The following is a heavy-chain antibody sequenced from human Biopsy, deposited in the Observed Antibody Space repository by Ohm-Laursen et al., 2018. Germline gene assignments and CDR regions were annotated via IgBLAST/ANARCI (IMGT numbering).Heavy chain of an antibody. Sequence: SDTLSPTCTVSGGSIGSFFWSWIRQPPGKGLEWIGYIYYSGSTNYNPPLRSRVTISVDRSKNQFSLELSSVTAADTAVYYCARVGAGAPSIDYFDYWGQGALVTVSS. CDR2: IYYSGST. CDR1: GGSIGSFF. D-gene: IGHD1-26*01. V-gene: IGHV4-59*07. J-gene: IGHJ4*02. CDR3: ARVGAGAPSIDYFDY.